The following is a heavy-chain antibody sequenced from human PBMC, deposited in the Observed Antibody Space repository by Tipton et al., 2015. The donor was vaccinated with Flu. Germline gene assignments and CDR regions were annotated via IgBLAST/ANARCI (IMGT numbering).Heavy chain of an antibody. V-gene: IGHV3-49*04. CDR1: GFSFGDYT. Sequence: SLRLSCTGSGFSFGDYTMNWVRQVPGKGLEWVGFIRSEAYGGTAEYAASVKGRFTISRDDSKSIAYLQMNSLKTEDTAVYYCTREHPSHFYYYNMDVWGQGTTVTVSS. D-gene: IGHD3-3*02. CDR2: IRSEAYGGTA. J-gene: IGHJ6*02. CDR3: TREHPSHFYYYNMDV.